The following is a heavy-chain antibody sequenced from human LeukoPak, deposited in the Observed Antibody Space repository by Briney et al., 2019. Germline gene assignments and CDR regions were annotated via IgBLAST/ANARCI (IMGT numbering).Heavy chain of an antibody. CDR3: ARDEGVYYYDSSGYPEGY. J-gene: IGHJ4*02. CDR1: GYTFTSYG. CDR2: ISAYNGNT. V-gene: IGHV1-18*01. Sequence: ASVKVSCKASGYTFTSYGISWVRQTPGQGLEWMGWISAYNGNTNYAQKLQGRVTMTTDTSTSTAYMELRSLRSDDTAVYYCARDEGVYYYDSSGYPEGYWGQGTLVTVSS. D-gene: IGHD3-22*01.